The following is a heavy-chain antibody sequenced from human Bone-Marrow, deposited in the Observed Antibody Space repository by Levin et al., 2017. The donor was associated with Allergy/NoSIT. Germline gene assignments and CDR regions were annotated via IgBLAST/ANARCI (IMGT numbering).Heavy chain of an antibody. CDR2: IVPFYGTT. V-gene: IGHV1-69*01. CDR1: GGTFSTDG. Sequence: GGSLRLSCKASGGTFSTDGITWVRQAPGQGLEWMGEIVPFYGTTTYSQKFRGRITITAHASTSTVYMELSSLRSEDTAMYYCARDKPGIVGSSEAFDIWGQGTMVTVSS. J-gene: IGHJ3*02. CDR3: ARDKPGIVGSSEAFDI. D-gene: IGHD1-26*01.